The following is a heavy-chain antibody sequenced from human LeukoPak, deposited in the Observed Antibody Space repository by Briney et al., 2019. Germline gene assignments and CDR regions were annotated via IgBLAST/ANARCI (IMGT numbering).Heavy chain of an antibody. D-gene: IGHD1-14*01. CDR2: IYYSGST. V-gene: IGHV4-61*01. CDR3: ARLIGSSTVADY. CDR1: GGSISSGSYY. Sequence: SQTLSLTCTVAGGSISSGSYYWSCIRQPPGKGLECIGYIYYSGSTNYNPSLKSRVTISVDTSKNQFFLKLDSVTAADTAVYYCARLIGSSTVADYWDQGTLVTVSS. J-gene: IGHJ4*02.